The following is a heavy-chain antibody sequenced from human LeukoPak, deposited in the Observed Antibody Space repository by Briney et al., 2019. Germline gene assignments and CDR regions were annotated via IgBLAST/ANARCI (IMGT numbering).Heavy chain of an antibody. D-gene: IGHD3-16*02. V-gene: IGHV4-31*03. J-gene: IGHJ3*02. CDR2: IYYSGST. CDR1: GGSISSGGYY. CDR3: ARDQGYDYVWGSYRHDAFDI. Sequence: SETLSLTCTVSGGSISSGGYYWSWIRQHPGKGLEWIGYIYYSGSTYYNPSLKSRVTISVDTSKNQFSLKLSSVTAADTAVYYCARDQGYDYVWGSYRHDAFDIWGQGTMVTVSS.